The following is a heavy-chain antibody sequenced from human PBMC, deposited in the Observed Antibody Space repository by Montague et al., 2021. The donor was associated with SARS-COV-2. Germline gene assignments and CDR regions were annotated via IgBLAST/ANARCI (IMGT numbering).Heavy chain of an antibody. J-gene: IGHJ5*02. CDR1: GYSISSSNW. CDR3: ARDGTAGDWFDP. Sequence: SETLSLTCAVSGYSISSSNWWGWIRQPPGKGLEWIGYIYYSGSTYYNPSLKSRVTMSVDTSKNQFSLKLSSVTAADTAVYFCARDGTAGDWFDPWGQGTLVTVSS. CDR2: IYYSGST. V-gene: IGHV4-28*03. D-gene: IGHD1-26*01.